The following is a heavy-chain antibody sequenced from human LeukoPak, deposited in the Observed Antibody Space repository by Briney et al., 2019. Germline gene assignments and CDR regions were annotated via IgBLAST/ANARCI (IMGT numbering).Heavy chain of an antibody. CDR3: ARDVDTSMAYYFDC. Sequence: VASVKVSCKASGYTFTSYGISWVRQAPGQGLEWMGWISAYNSNTNYAQRVQGRVTMTTDTSTSTAYMELRSLRSDDTAVYYCARDVDTSMAYYFDCWGQGTLVTVSS. CDR1: GYTFTSYG. CDR2: ISAYNSNT. J-gene: IGHJ4*02. V-gene: IGHV1-18*01. D-gene: IGHD5-18*01.